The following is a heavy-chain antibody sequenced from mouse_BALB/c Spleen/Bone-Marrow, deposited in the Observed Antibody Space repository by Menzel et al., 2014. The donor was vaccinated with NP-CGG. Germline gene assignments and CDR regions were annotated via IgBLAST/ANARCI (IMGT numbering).Heavy chain of an antibody. CDR2: IHSGSGGT. CDR3: TYAMVY. V-gene: IGHV1-15*01. J-gene: IGHJ4*01. Sequence: VHPVEFGAELVRPGALVKLPCKALGYTFTDYEMHWVKQTPVHGLEWIGAIHSGSGGTAYNQKFKGKATLTADKSSSTAYMELSSLTSEDSAVYYCTYAMVYWGQGTSVTVSS. CDR1: GYTFTDYE.